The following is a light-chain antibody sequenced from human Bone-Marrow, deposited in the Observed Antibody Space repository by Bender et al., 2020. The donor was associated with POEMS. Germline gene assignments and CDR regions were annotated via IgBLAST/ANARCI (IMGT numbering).Light chain of an antibody. CDR1: NIGTKS. CDR2: DDS. V-gene: IGLV3-21*02. Sequence: SFVLTQPPSVSVAPGQTASITCGGNNIGTKSVHWYQQRPGQAPVLVVYDDSDRPSGIPERFSGSNSGTTATLTISGTQAMDEADYYCQAWDGYTLVFGGGTKLTVL. CDR3: QAWDGYTLV. J-gene: IGLJ3*02.